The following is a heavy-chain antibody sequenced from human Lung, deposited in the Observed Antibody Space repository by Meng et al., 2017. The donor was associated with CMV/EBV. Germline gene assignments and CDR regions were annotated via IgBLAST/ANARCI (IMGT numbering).Heavy chain of an antibody. J-gene: IGHJ6*02. D-gene: IGHD3-10*01. V-gene: IGHV3-7*01. CDR1: GFIFSNYW. CDR3: AREQGAMGGNYYYAMDV. CDR2: IKEDGSEK. Sequence: SCAASGFIFSNYWMTWVRQAPGKGLEWVANIKEDGSEKSYVDSVKGRFTISRDNAKNSLSLEMNSLRAEDMAVYYCAREQGAMGGNYYYAMDVWGQGXTVTVSS.